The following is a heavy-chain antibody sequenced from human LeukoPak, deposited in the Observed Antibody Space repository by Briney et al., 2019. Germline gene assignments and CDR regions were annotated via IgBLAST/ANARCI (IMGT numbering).Heavy chain of an antibody. CDR3: ARRKKSSSGWYGEYFDY. CDR1: GGSISSSSYY. V-gene: IGHV4-39*01. J-gene: IGHJ4*02. Sequence: PETLSLTCTVSGGSISSSSYYWGWIRQPPGKGLEWIGSIYYSGSTYYNPSLKSRVTISVDTSKNQFSLKLSSVTAADTAVYYCARRKKSSSGWYGEYFDYWGQGTLVTVSS. CDR2: IYYSGST. D-gene: IGHD6-19*01.